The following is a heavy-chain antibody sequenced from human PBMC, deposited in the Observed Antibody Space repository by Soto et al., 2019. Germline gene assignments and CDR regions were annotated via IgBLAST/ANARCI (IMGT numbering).Heavy chain of an antibody. V-gene: IGHV1-8*01. J-gene: IGHJ4*02. CDR3: ASYSSSWYSSDY. CDR2: MNPNSGNT. Sequence: ASVKVSCKASGYTFTSYDINWVRQATGQGLEWMGWMNPNSGNTGYAQKFQGRVTMTRNTSISTAYMELSSLRSEDTAVYYCASYSSSWYSSDYWGQGTLVTVSS. CDR1: GYTFTSYD. D-gene: IGHD6-13*01.